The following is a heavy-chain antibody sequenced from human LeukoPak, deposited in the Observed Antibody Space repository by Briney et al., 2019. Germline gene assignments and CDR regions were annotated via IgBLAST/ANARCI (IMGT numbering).Heavy chain of an antibody. CDR1: GFTFSSYG. Sequence: GGSLRLSCAASGFTFSSYGMHWVRQAPGKGLEWVAVIWYDGSNKYYADSVKGRFTISRDISKNTLYLQMNSLRAEDTAVYYCARDGDDYFGGSYRNSNWFDPWGQGPLVTVSS. J-gene: IGHJ5*02. D-gene: IGHD3-16*02. CDR3: ARDGDDYFGGSYRNSNWFDP. V-gene: IGHV3-33*01. CDR2: IWYDGSNK.